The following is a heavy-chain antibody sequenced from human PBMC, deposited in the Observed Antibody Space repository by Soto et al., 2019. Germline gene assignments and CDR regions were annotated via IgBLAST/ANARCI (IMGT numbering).Heavy chain of an antibody. D-gene: IGHD3-10*01. CDR1: GFSFSTFA. V-gene: IGHV3-23*01. Sequence: GGSLRLSCAASGFSFSTFAMTWVRQATGKGLEWVASTDASPHHADSVKGRFTISRDDSKDTLYLQMNSLTAEDTALYYCARDHNSYGSGSYWYFDSWGQGTLVTVSS. CDR2: TDASP. CDR3: ARDHNSYGSGSYWYFDS. J-gene: IGHJ4*02.